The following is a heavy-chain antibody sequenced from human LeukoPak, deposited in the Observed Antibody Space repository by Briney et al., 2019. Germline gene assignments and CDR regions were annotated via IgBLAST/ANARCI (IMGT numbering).Heavy chain of an antibody. V-gene: IGHV4-39*01. CDR2: IYYNGNT. CDR3: ARLNKPGWFDP. Sequence: SETLSLTCTVPGDSVSSSNYYWAWIRQPPGKGLEWIGNIYYNGNTYYNPSLKSRLTISVDTSNNQFSLKLTSVTAADTAIYYCARLNKPGWFDPWGQGSLVTVSS. D-gene: IGHD1-14*01. J-gene: IGHJ5*02. CDR1: GDSVSSSNYY.